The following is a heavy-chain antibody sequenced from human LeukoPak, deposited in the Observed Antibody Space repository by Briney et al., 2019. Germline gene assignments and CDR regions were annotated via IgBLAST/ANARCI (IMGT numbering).Heavy chain of an antibody. V-gene: IGHV4-34*01. CDR3: ARGGGTRRCGFDL. CDR2: IHHSGTT. D-gene: IGHD2-2*01. J-gene: IGHJ5*02. Sequence: SETLSLTCAVYGGSLSGYSWTWIRQSPGKGLEWIGQIHHSGTTTYTPSLKNRSTISPDTSENQFFLNLTSVNDADRAVYYCARGGGTRRCGFDLWGQGTLVTVSS. CDR1: GGSLSGYS.